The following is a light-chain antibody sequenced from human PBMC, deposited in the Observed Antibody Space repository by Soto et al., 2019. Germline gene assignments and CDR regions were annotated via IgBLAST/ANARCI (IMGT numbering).Light chain of an antibody. CDR2: DNN. CDR3: HSYDVSLSGPV. Sequence: QSVLTQPPSVXXXXXXXXXXSCTGSSSNIGAGYDVHWYQQLPGTAPKVLIYDNNNRPSGVPDRFSGSKSGTSASLAITGLQAEDEADYYCHSYDVSLSGPVFGGGTQLTVL. CDR1: SSNIGAGYD. J-gene: IGLJ2*01. V-gene: IGLV1-40*01.